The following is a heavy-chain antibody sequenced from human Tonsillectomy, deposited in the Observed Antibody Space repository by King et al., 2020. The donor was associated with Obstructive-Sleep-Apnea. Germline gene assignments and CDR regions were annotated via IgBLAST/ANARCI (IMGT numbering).Heavy chain of an antibody. D-gene: IGHD3-10*01. J-gene: IGHJ3*02. Sequence: VQLVESGAEVKKPGESLKISCKGSGYSFTSYWIGWVRQMPGKGLEWMGIIYPGDSDTRYSPSFQGQVNISADKSISTAYLRWGSLKASDTAMYYCARQMGYGSGSYYRADAFDIWGQGTMVTVSS. CDR1: GYSFTSYW. CDR2: IYPGDSDT. CDR3: ARQMGYGSGSYYRADAFDI. V-gene: IGHV5-51*01.